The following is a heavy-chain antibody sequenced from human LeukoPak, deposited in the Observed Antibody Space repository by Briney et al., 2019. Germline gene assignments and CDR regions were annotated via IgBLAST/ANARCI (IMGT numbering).Heavy chain of an antibody. CDR1: GFTFSNYG. CDR2: IRGNGDTT. CDR3: AKANGYYSD. Sequence: GGSLRLSCAASGFTFSNYGMNWVRQAPGKGLEWVAGIRGNGDTTYYADSVKGRFTISRDNSKNTLSLQLSSLRAEDTAVYYCAKANGYYSDWGQGTLVTVS. D-gene: IGHD3-22*01. J-gene: IGHJ4*02. V-gene: IGHV3-23*01.